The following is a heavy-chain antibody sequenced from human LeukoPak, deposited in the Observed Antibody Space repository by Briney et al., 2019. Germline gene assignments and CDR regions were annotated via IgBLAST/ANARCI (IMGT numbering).Heavy chain of an antibody. CDR3: ATSSSTSHLAFDI. V-gene: IGHV1-24*01. Sequence: GASVKVSCKVSGYTLTELSMHWLRQAPGKGLEWMGGFDPEDGETIYAQKFQGRVTMTEDTSTDTAYMELSSLRSEDTAVYYCATSSSTSHLAFDIWGQGTMVTVSS. CDR1: GYTLTELS. CDR2: FDPEDGET. D-gene: IGHD2-2*01. J-gene: IGHJ3*02.